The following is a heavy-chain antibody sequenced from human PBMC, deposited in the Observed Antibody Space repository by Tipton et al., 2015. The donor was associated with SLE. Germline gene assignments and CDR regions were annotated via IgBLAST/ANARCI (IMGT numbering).Heavy chain of an antibody. D-gene: IGHD5-18*01. V-gene: IGHV4-59*01. Sequence: TLSLTCTVSGGSISSYYWSWIRQPPGKGLEWIGYIYYSGSTNYNPSLKSRVTISVDTSKNQFSLKLSSVTAADTAVYYCARGDTAMAYFDYWGQGTLVTVSS. CDR2: IYYSGST. J-gene: IGHJ4*02. CDR1: GGSISSYY. CDR3: ARGDTAMAYFDY.